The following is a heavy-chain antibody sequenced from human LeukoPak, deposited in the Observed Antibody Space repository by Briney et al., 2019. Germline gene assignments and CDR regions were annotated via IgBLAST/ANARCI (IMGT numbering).Heavy chain of an antibody. J-gene: IGHJ6*02. D-gene: IGHD3-10*01. CDR3: ARARITETRYYYYGMDV. V-gene: IGHV3-48*03. CDR2: ISSSGSTV. Sequence: PGGSLRLSCAASGFTFRSYEMNWVRQAPGKGLEWVSYISSSGSTVYYAYSVKGRFTISRDNAKNSLYLQMNSLRAEDTAVYYCARARITETRYYYYGMDVWGQGTTVTVSS. CDR1: GFTFRSYE.